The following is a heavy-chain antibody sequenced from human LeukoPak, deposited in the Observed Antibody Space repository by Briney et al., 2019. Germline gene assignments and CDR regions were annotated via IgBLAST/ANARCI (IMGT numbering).Heavy chain of an antibody. CDR3: AGTYYYGSGSYYNPARFDY. J-gene: IGHJ4*02. D-gene: IGHD3-10*01. CDR1: GGTFSSYA. CDR2: IIPIFGTA. V-gene: IGHV1-69*05. Sequence: SVKVSCKASGGTFSSYAISWVRQAPGQGLEWMGGIIPIFGTANYAQKFQGRVTITTDESTSTAYMELSSLRSEDTAVYYCAGTYYYGSGSYYNPARFDYWGQGTLVTVSS.